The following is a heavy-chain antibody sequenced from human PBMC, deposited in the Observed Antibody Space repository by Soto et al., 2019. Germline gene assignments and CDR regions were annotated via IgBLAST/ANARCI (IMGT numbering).Heavy chain of an antibody. CDR2: ISSNGGST. V-gene: IGHV3-64D*06. CDR1: GFTFISYA. CDR3: VLPGSSGYYRLADY. D-gene: IGHD3-22*01. Sequence: PXGSLRLSCSASGFTFISYAMHWVRQAPGKGLEYVSAISSNGGSTYYADSVKGRFTISRDNSKNTLYLQMSSLRAEDTAVYYCVLPGSSGYYRLADYWGQGTLVTVSS. J-gene: IGHJ4*02.